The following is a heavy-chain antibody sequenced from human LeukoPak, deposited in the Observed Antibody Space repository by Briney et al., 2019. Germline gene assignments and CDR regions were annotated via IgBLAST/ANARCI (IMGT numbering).Heavy chain of an antibody. CDR3: ARSYYGSGNFAQLDY. J-gene: IGHJ4*02. CDR2: IYSCGST. Sequence: GGSLRLSCAASGFTVSSNYMSWVRQAPGKGLEWVSVIYSCGSTYYADSVKGRFTISRDNSKNTLYLQMNSLRAEDTAVYYCARSYYGSGNFAQLDYWGQGTLVTVSS. D-gene: IGHD3-10*01. V-gene: IGHV3-66*01. CDR1: GFTVSSNY.